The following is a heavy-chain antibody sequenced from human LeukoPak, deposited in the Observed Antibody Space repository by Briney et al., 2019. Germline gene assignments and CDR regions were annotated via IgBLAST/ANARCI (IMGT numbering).Heavy chain of an antibody. J-gene: IGHJ6*03. CDR2: IYSGGST. V-gene: IGHV3-66*02. CDR3: ARELWLSPRYYYYYMDV. Sequence: GGSLRLSCAASGFTVSSNCMSWVRQAPGKGLEWVSVIYSGGSTYYADSVKGRFTISRDNSKNTLYLQMNSLRAEDTAVYYCARELWLSPRYYYYYMDVWGKGTTVTVSS. CDR1: GFTVSSNC. D-gene: IGHD6-19*01.